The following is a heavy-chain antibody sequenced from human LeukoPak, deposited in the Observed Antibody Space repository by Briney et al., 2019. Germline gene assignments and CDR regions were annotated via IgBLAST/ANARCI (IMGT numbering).Heavy chain of an antibody. D-gene: IGHD1-26*01. V-gene: IGHV3-30-3*01. CDR1: GFTFSGYA. CDR3: AREIEGVTRYIVGAIPTSGGTDY. CDR2: ISYDGSNK. Sequence: GGSLRLSCAASGFTFSGYAMHWVRQAPGKGLEWVAVISYDGSNKYYADSVKGRFTISRDNSKNTLYLQMNSLRAEDTAVYYCAREIEGVTRYIVGAIPTSGGTDYWGQGTLVTVSS. J-gene: IGHJ4*02.